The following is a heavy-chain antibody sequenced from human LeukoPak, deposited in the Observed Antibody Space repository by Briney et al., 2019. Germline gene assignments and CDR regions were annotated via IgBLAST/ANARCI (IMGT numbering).Heavy chain of an antibody. CDR3: ARYVDRSGYYSPNFDY. CDR1: GGSISSSSDY. D-gene: IGHD3-22*01. Sequence: SETLSLTCTVSGGSISSSSDYWGWIRQAPGKGLEWIGSIYYHENTYYNSSLKSRVTISVDTSKNQFSLKLSSVTAADTAVYYCARYVDRSGYYSPNFDYWGQGTLVTVSS. V-gene: IGHV4-39*07. J-gene: IGHJ4*02. CDR2: IYYHENT.